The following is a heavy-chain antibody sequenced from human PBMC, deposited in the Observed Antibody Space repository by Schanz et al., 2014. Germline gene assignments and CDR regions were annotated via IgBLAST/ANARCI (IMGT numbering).Heavy chain of an antibody. D-gene: IGHD2-15*01. J-gene: IGHJ5*01. CDR3: ATIGASTWFDS. Sequence: QVQLVQSGAELKKPGSSVTVSCKASGGTFSRYEITWVRQAPGQGLEWMGKIMPILENPNYAQKFQGRVTMTADKSTSTVYMELSSLRSEDAAVYYCATIGASTWFDSWGQGTLVTVSS. CDR2: IMPILENP. V-gene: IGHV1-69*04. CDR1: GGTFSRYE.